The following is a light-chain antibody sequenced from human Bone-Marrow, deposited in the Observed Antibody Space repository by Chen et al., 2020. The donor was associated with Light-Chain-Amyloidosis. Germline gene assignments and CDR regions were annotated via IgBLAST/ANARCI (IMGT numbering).Light chain of an antibody. CDR1: NIGSTS. CDR3: QVWDRSSDRPV. J-gene: IGLJ3*02. CDR2: DDS. Sequence: SYALTQPSSVSLAPGQTATISCGGNNIGSTSVHWSQQTPGQAPLLVVYDDSDRPSGIPERLSGSNSGNTATLTISRVEAGDEADYYCQVWDRSSDRPVFGGGTKLTVL. V-gene: IGLV3-21*02.